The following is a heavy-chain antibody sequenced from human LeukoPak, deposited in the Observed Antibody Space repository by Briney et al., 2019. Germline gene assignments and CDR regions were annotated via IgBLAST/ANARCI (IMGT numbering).Heavy chain of an antibody. J-gene: IGHJ3*02. D-gene: IGHD3-22*01. CDR2: IYHSGST. Sequence: SETLSLTCAVSGGSISSSNWWSWVRQPPGKGLEWIGEIYHSGSTNYNPSLKSRVTISVDTSKNQFSLKLSSVTAADTAVYYCARHIDSPDAFDIWGQGTMVTVSS. CDR3: ARHIDSPDAFDI. V-gene: IGHV4-4*02. CDR1: GGSISSSNW.